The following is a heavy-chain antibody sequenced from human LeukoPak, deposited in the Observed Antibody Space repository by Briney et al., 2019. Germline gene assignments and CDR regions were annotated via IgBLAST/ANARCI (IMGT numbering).Heavy chain of an antibody. J-gene: IGHJ6*02. CDR1: GFTFSSYA. V-gene: IGHV3-30*03. Sequence: GGSLRLSCAASGFTFSSYAMSWVRQAPGKGLEWVAVISYDGSNKYYADSVKGRFTISRDNSKNTLYLQMNSLRAEDTAVYYCAREKGHYYGSGSYLGYYYYYGMDVWGQGTTVTVSS. CDR3: AREKGHYYGSGSYLGYYYYYGMDV. D-gene: IGHD3-10*01. CDR2: ISYDGSNK.